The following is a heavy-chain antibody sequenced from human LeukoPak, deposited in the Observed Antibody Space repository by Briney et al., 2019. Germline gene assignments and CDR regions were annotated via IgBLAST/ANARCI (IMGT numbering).Heavy chain of an antibody. Sequence: GASVKVSCKASGYTFTGYYMHWVRQAPGQGLEWMGWINPNSGGTNYAQKFQGRVTMTRDTSINTAYMELSRLISDDTAVYYCATVSKGGDGYNPFGYWGQGTLVTVSS. V-gene: IGHV1-2*02. CDR3: ATVSKGGDGYNPFGY. CDR1: GYTFTGYY. D-gene: IGHD3-16*01. CDR2: INPNSGGT. J-gene: IGHJ4*02.